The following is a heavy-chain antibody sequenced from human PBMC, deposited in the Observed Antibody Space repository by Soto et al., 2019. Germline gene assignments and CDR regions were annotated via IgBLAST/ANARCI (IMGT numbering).Heavy chain of an antibody. D-gene: IGHD3-16*01. CDR2: ISYRGST. V-gene: IGHV4-34*01. Sequence: PSETLSLTCNVSGGSFNGYSWSWFRQTSGKGLEWIGDISYRGSTSYSPSLKSRLMISLDTSNNQFSLKVASVTAADTAVYYCARALLGFSYGYGGYFDPWDPGTLVTVSS. CDR1: GGSFNGYS. CDR3: ARALLGFSYGYGGYFDP. J-gene: IGHJ4*02.